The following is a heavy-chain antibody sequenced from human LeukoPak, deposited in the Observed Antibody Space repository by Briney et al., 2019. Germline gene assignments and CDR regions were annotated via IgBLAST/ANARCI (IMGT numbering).Heavy chain of an antibody. Sequence: AWVQVSSHASGCNSISEGIRWGRPAPRQGREWMGWISSYNGNMNYRQKLQGRVTMTTDTSTSTAYMDLRSLRSDDTAIYYCARDSPDGSGTYYNDSPDYWGQGTLVTVSS. D-gene: IGHD3-10*01. CDR3: ARDSPDGSGTYYNDSPDY. J-gene: IGHJ4*02. CDR1: GCNSISEG. CDR2: ISSYNGNM. V-gene: IGHV1-18*01.